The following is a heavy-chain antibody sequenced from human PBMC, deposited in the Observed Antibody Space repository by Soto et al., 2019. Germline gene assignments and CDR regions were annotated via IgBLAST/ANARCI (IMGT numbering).Heavy chain of an antibody. CDR1: GFTFSSYA. V-gene: IGHV3-23*01. Sequence: EVPLLESGGGLVQPGGSLRLSCAASGFTFSSYAMSWVRQAPGKGLEWVSAISGSGGSTYYADSVKGRFTISRDNSKNTLYLQMNSLRAEDTAVYYCASHHYYYYYMDVWGKGTTVTVSS. CDR3: ASHHYYYYYMDV. J-gene: IGHJ6*03. CDR2: ISGSGGST.